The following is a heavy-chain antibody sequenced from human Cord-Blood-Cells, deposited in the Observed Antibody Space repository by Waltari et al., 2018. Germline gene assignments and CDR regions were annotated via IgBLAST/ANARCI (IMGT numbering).Heavy chain of an antibody. J-gene: IGHJ5*02. CDR1: AGPCSGSY. Sequence: QVLLQQSGAGLLKPSETLSLTCAAYAGPCSGSYPGWLRQPPGKGLESIGEINHSGSTNYNPSLKSRVTISVDTSKNQFALKLSSVTAADTAVYYCARGGEDNWFDPGGQGTLVTVSS. V-gene: IGHV4-34*01. CDR3: ARGGEDNWFDP. D-gene: IGHD3-10*01. CDR2: INHSGST.